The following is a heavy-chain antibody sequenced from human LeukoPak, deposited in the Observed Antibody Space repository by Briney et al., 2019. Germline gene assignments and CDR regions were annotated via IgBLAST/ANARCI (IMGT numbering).Heavy chain of an antibody. V-gene: IGHV3-48*03. Sequence: GGSLRLSCAASGFTFSSYEMNWVRQAPGKGLEWVSYISSSGSTIYYADSVKGRFTISRDNAKNSLYLQMNSLRAEDTAVYYCARDRYQNDYYGRYYGMDVWGQGNTVTVSS. CDR3: ARDRYQNDYYGRYYGMDV. CDR2: ISSSGSTI. J-gene: IGHJ6*02. CDR1: GFTFSSYE. D-gene: IGHD3-10*01.